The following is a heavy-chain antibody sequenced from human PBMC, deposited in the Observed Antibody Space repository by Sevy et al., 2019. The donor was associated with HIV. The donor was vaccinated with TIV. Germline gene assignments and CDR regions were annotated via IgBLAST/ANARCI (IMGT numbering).Heavy chain of an antibody. CDR1: GFTFTNAW. D-gene: IGHD4-17*01. V-gene: IGHV3-15*01. Sequence: GGSLILSCVASGFTFTNAWMGWVRQAPGKGLEWVGRIRSNTDGGTRDYAAPLKGRFTISRDDSKNTLYLQMNILKSADTAVYYCTTDREYGDYKGGFDSWGQGTLVTVSS. J-gene: IGHJ4*02. CDR2: IRSNTDGGTR. CDR3: TTDREYGDYKGGFDS.